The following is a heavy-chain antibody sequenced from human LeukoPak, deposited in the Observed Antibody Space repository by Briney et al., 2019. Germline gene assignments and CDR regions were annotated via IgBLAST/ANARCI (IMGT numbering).Heavy chain of an antibody. J-gene: IGHJ4*02. V-gene: IGHV1-18*01. Sequence: ASVKVSRKASGYTFTIYGISWVRQAPGQGLEWMGWISAYNGNTSYAQKLQGRVTMTTDTSTSTAYMELRSLRTDDTAVYYCGRNLGAVVPAAIDFDYWGQGTLVTVSS. CDR1: GYTFTIYG. D-gene: IGHD2-2*01. CDR2: ISAYNGNT. CDR3: GRNLGAVVPAAIDFDY.